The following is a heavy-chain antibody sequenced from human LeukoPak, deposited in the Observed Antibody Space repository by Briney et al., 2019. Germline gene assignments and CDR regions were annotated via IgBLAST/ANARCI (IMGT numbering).Heavy chain of an antibody. D-gene: IGHD2-2*01. CDR3: ARNLPAADY. Sequence: RTGGSLRLSCAASGSTFSSHTMNWVRQAPGKRLEWVSYISNTGSVIYYADSVKGRFTISRDNAKNSLYLQMNSLRAENTAVYYCARNLPAADYWGQGTLVTVSS. J-gene: IGHJ4*02. CDR2: ISNTGSVI. CDR1: GSTFSSHT. V-gene: IGHV3-48*04.